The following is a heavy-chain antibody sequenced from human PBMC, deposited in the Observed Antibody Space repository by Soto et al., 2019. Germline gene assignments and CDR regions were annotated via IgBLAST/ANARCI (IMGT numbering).Heavy chain of an antibody. CDR1: GFTFDDYA. CDR2: ISWNSGSI. J-gene: IGHJ6*02. D-gene: IGHD5-18*01. V-gene: IGHV3-9*01. CDR3: GKALYESGYSYGLTGDYYYYYGRGV. Sequence: PGGSLRLSCAASGFTFDDYAMHWVRQAPGKGLEWVSGISWNSGSIGYADSVKGRFTISRDNAKNSLYLQMNSLRAEDTALYYCGKALYESGYSYGLTGDYYYYYGRGVWGQGTTVTVAS.